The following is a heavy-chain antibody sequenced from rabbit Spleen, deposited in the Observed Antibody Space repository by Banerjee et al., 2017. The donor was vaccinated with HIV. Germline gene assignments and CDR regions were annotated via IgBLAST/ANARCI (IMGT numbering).Heavy chain of an antibody. J-gene: IGHJ4*01. V-gene: IGHV1S40*01. CDR1: GFSLSNNYM. Sequence: QSLEESGGGLVQPEGSLTLTCTASGFSLSNNYMMCWVRQAPGKGLEWIGCIYTGSGSAYYASWVNGRFTISKASSTTVTLQMTSLTAADTATYFCATNHYTGDFNLWGPGTLVTVS. CDR3: ATNHYTGDFNL. CDR2: IYTGSGSA. D-gene: IGHD4-1*01.